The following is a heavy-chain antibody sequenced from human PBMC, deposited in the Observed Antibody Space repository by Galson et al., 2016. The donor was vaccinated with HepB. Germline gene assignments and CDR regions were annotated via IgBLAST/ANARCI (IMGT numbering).Heavy chain of an antibody. D-gene: IGHD2-2*01. J-gene: IGHJ6*02. CDR1: GFTFSSYW. CDR2: INNDGSSI. V-gene: IGHV3-74*01. CDR3: ARDLVEFCSGSSGQRGCMDG. Sequence: SLRLSCAASGFTFSSYWMHWVRQAPGKGLVSVSRINNDGSSINYVDSVKGRFTSSRDNAKNTLFLQMNSLRAEDTAVYYCARDLVEFCSGSSGQRGCMDGWGEGTTVTVSS.